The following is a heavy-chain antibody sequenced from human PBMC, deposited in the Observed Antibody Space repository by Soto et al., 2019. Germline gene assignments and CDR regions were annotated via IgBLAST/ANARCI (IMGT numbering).Heavy chain of an antibody. CDR3: ARQSATVGLDY. V-gene: IGHV3-48*01. CDR1: GFTFGSYS. Sequence: GGSLRLSCAGSGFTFGSYSINWVRQAPGKGLEWLSYVSSSSSTIYYTDSVKGRFTISRDNAKNSLYLQMNSLRAEDTAVYYCARQSATVGLDYWGRGTPVTVSS. CDR2: VSSSSSTI. D-gene: IGHD4-17*01. J-gene: IGHJ4*02.